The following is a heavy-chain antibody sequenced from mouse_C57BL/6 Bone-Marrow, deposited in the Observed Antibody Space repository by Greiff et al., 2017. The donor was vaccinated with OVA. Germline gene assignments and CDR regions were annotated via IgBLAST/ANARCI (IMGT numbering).Heavy chain of an antibody. CDR2: INPSTGGT. D-gene: IGHD1-1*01. CDR3: ARRIYYYGSNAMDY. CDR1: GYSFTGYY. Sequence: DVQLQESGPELVKPGASVKISCKASGYSFTGYYMHWVKQSSEKSLEWIGEINPSTGGTSYNQKFKGKATLTVDKSSSTAYMQLKSLTSEDSAVYYCARRIYYYGSNAMDYWGQGTSVTVSS. V-gene: IGHV1-43*01. J-gene: IGHJ4*01.